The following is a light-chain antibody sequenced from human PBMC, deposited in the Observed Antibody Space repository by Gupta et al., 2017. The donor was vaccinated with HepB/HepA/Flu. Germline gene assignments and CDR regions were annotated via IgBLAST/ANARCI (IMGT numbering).Light chain of an antibody. J-gene: IGLJ3*02. CDR1: RYNIGSNT. Sequence: QSVLTQPPSTSGTPGQRVTISCSGSRYNIGSNTVNWYQRVPGTAPKLLIYSDDQRPSGVPDRFSGSKSGTSASLTISGLQSEEEADYYDEAWDDSPNGLWVFGGGTKLNGL. V-gene: IGLV1-44*01. CDR3: EAWDDSPNGLWV. CDR2: SDD.